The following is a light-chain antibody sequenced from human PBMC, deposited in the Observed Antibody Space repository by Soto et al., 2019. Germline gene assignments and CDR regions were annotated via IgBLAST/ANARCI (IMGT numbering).Light chain of an antibody. CDR3: CSYAGSPHWV. V-gene: IGLV2-23*02. CDR2: EVS. CDR1: SSVVGGYNF. J-gene: IGLJ3*02. Sequence: QSVLAQPASVSGSPGQSITISCTGTSSVVGGYNFVSWYQQHPGKAPKLMIYEVSKRPSGVSNRFSGSKSGNTASLTISGLQAEDEADYYCCSYAGSPHWVVGGGTQLTVL.